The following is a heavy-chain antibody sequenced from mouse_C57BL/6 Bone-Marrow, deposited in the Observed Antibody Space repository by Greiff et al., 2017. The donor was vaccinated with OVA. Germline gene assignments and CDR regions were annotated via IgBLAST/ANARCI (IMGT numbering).Heavy chain of an antibody. D-gene: IGHD1-1*01. CDR1: GFTFSSYA. CDR2: ISSGGDYI. CDR3: TRVGTVVGNFDY. V-gene: IGHV5-9-1*02. Sequence: EVNVVESGEGLVKPGGSLKLSCAASGFTFSSYAMSWVRQTPEKRLEWVAYISSGGDYIYYADTVKGRFTISRDNARNTLYLQMSSLKSEDTAMYYCTRVGTVVGNFDYWGQGTTLTVSS. J-gene: IGHJ2*01.